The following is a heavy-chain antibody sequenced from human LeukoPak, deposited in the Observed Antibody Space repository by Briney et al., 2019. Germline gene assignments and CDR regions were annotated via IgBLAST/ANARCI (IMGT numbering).Heavy chain of an antibody. CDR2: ISGSGGST. D-gene: IGHD5-18*01. J-gene: IGHJ5*02. CDR1: GFTFSSYA. Sequence: GGSLRLSCAASGFTFSSYAMSWVRQAPGKGLEWVSAISGSGGSTYYADFVKGRFTISRDNSKNTLYLQMNSLRAEDTAVYYCAKDEGGEYSYGYVWFDPWGQGTLVTVSS. V-gene: IGHV3-23*01. CDR3: AKDEGGEYSYGYVWFDP.